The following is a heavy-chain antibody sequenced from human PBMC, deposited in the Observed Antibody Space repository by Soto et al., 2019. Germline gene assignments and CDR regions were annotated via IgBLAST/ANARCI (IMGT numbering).Heavy chain of an antibody. V-gene: IGHV1-69*02. CDR1: GGTFSSYT. J-gene: IGHJ4*02. CDR3: ARVDDASSGSSSLYY. Sequence: QVQLVQSGAEVKKPGSSVKVSCKASGGTFSSYTISWVRQAPGQGLEWMGRIIPILGIANYAQKFQGRVTSTADKPPSTAYMELSSLRSEDTAVYYCARVDDASSGSSSLYYGGQGTLVTVSS. CDR2: IIPILGIA. D-gene: IGHD3-22*01.